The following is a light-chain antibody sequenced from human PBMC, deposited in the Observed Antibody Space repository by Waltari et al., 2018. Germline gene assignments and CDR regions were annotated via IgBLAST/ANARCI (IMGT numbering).Light chain of an antibody. J-gene: IGLJ1*01. CDR1: NSDVGAYTS. CDR2: EVT. V-gene: IGLV2-8*01. Sequence: QSVLTQPPSATGSPGQSVTISCTGTNSDVGAYTSVSWYQQHPGKVPKLLIYEVTKRPSGVPDRFSGSKSGNTASLTVSGLQADDEADYYCSSYAHNNHFVFGTGTKVTVL. CDR3: SSYAHNNHFV.